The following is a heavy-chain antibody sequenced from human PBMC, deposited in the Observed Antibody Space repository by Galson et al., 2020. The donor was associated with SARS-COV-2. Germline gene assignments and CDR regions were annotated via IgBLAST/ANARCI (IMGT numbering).Heavy chain of an antibody. CDR1: GGSISSGDYY. V-gene: IGHV4-30-4*01. CDR2: IYYSGST. J-gene: IGHJ6*02. CDR3: ARDLLDCSGGSCYYYYGMDV. Sequence: ASETLSLTCTVSGGSISSGDYYWSWIRQPPGKGLEWIGYIYYSGSTYYNPSLKSRVTISVDTSKNQFSLKLSSVTAADTAVYYCARDLLDCSGGSCYYYYGMDVWGQGTTVTVSS. D-gene: IGHD2-15*01.